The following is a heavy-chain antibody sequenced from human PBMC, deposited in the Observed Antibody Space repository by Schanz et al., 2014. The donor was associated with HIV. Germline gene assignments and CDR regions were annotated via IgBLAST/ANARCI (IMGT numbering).Heavy chain of an antibody. CDR3: AKDRNYYDSKYRGKGNYYYYYGMDV. CDR1: GFNFNSYG. CDR2: TSYDGINK. D-gene: IGHD3-22*01. J-gene: IGHJ6*02. V-gene: IGHV3-30*18. Sequence: QVQLVESGGGVVQPGRSLRLSCVASGFNFNSYGMHWVRQAPGKGLEWVAVTSYDGINKYYEDSVKGRLTISRDNSKNTLYLQMKSLRAEDTAVYYCAKDRNYYDSKYRGKGNYYYYYGMDVWGQGTTVTVSS.